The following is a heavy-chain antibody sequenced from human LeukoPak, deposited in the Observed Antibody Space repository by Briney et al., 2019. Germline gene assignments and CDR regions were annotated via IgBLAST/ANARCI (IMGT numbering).Heavy chain of an antibody. CDR2: ISGGGGST. Sequence: GGSLRLSCATSGFSFSNAWMNWVRQAPGKGLEWVSSISGGGGSTNSADSVKGRLTISRDNSKNTLYLQMNSLRAEDTAVYYCAKSSYYDSSGYYREYYFDHWGQGTLVTVSS. CDR1: GFSFSNAW. D-gene: IGHD3-22*01. CDR3: AKSSYYDSSGYYREYYFDH. J-gene: IGHJ4*02. V-gene: IGHV3-23*01.